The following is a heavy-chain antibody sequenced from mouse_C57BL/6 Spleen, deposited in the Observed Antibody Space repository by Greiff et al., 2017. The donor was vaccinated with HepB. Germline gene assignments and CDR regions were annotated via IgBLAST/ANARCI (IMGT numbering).Heavy chain of an antibody. D-gene: IGHD4-1*01. Sequence: EVQLQQSGPVLVKPGASVKMSCKASGYTFTDYYMNWVKQSHGKSLEWIGVINPYNGGTSYNQKFKGKATLTVDKSSSTAYMELNSLTSEDSAVYYCGSGTRAMDYWGQGTSVTVSS. V-gene: IGHV1-19*01. CDR2: INPYNGGT. J-gene: IGHJ4*01. CDR3: GSGTRAMDY. CDR1: GYTFTDYY.